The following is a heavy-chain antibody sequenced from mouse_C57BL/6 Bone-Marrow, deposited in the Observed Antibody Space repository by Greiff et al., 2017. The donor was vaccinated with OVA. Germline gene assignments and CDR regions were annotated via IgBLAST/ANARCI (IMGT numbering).Heavy chain of an antibody. CDR2: IDPSDSYT. CDR3: ARNYYGYDGYFDV. J-gene: IGHJ1*03. Sequence: QVQLQQPGAELVKPGASVKLSCKASGYTFTSYWMQWVKQRPGQGLEWIGEIDPSDSYTNYNQKFKGKATLTVYTSSSTAYMQLSSLTSEDSAVYYCARNYYGYDGYFDVWGTGTTVTVSS. CDR1: GYTFTSYW. V-gene: IGHV1-50*01. D-gene: IGHD2-2*01.